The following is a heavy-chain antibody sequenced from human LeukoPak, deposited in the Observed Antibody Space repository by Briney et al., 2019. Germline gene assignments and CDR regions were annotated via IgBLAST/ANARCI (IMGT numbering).Heavy chain of an antibody. CDR3: AREGPMVRGVIHYYYMDV. CDR1: GYTFTSYY. Sequence: ASVKVSCKASGYTFTSYYMHWVRQAPGQGLEWMGIINPSGGSTSYAQKFQGRVTMTRDTSTSTVYMELSSLRSEDTAVYYCAREGPMVRGVIHYYYMDVWGKGTTVTVSS. J-gene: IGHJ6*03. D-gene: IGHD3-10*01. CDR2: INPSGGST. V-gene: IGHV1-46*01.